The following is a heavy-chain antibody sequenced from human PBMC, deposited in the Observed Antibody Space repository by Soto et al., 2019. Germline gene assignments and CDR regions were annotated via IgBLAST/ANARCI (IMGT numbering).Heavy chain of an antibody. CDR2: IKQDGSEK. V-gene: IGHV3-7*03. D-gene: IGHD6-13*01. J-gene: IGHJ4*02. CDR1: GFTFSSYW. Sequence: ESGGGLVQPGGSLRLSCAASGFTFSSYWMSWVRQAPGKGLEWVANIKQDGSEKYYVDSVKGRFTISRDNAKNSLYLQMNSLRAEDTAVYYCARDGYSSSWYSGYFDYWGQGTLVTVSS. CDR3: ARDGYSSSWYSGYFDY.